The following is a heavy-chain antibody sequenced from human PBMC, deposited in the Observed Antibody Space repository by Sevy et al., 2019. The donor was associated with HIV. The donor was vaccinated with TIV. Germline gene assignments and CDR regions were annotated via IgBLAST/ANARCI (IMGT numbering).Heavy chain of an antibody. J-gene: IGHJ6*02. CDR3: AFGGGYQLLANYYFAMDV. CDR1: GGTFSSYS. D-gene: IGHD2-2*01. V-gene: IGHV1-69*13. CDR2: ITRIFGTS. Sequence: ASVKVSCKASGGTFSSYSISWVRQAPGQGLEWMGGITRIFGTSNYAQKFQGRVTITAAESTSTAYMELSSLRSEDTAVYCCAFGGGYQLLANYYFAMDVWGQGTTVTVSS.